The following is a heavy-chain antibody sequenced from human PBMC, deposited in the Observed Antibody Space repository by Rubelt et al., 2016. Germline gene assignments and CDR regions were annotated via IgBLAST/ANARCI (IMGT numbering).Heavy chain of an antibody. D-gene: IGHD5-12*01. Sequence: QLQLQESGPGLVKPSETLSLTCTVSGGSISSTDYYWGWIRQPPGKGLEWIGNIYYSGSTYYNPSLKSRVTISVDTSKNQFSLNLYSVTAADTAVYYCARLSGSGSEPSDCWGQGTLVTVSS. CDR3: ARLSGSGSEPSDC. J-gene: IGHJ4*02. CDR1: GGSISSTDYY. V-gene: IGHV4-39*01. CDR2: IYYSGST.